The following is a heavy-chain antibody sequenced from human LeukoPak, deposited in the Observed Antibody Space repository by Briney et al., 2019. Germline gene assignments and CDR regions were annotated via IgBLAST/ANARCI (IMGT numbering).Heavy chain of an antibody. CDR2: IYHSGST. CDR1: GFSISSGDY. D-gene: IGHD2-8*01. CDR3: ARDHGDYSDY. J-gene: IGHJ4*02. Sequence: KASETLSLTCTVSGFSISSGDYWGWVRQPPGKGLEWIGSIYHSGSTYYNPSLKSRVTISVDPSKNQFSLKLSSVTAADTAVYYCARDHGDYSDYWGQGTLVTVSS. V-gene: IGHV4-38-2*02.